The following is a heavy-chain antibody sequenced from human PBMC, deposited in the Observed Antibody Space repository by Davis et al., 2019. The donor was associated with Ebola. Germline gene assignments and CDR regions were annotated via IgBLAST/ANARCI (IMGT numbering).Heavy chain of an antibody. CDR1: GYSFTSYW. CDR3: ARQPPGDCSSTSCSSYYMDV. CDR2: IYPGDSDT. V-gene: IGHV5-51*01. D-gene: IGHD2-2*01. Sequence: GESLKISCKGSGYSFTSYWIGWVRQMPGKGLEWMGIIYPGDSDTRYSPSFQGQVTISADKSISTAYLQWSSLKASDTAMYYCARQPPGDCSSTSCSSYYMDVWGKGTTVTVSS. J-gene: IGHJ6*03.